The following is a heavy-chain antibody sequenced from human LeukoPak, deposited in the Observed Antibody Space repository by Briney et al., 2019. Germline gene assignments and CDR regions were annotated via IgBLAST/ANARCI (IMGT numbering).Heavy chain of an antibody. J-gene: IGHJ2*01. D-gene: IGHD6-19*01. CDR1: GFTFSSYG. CDR2: ISYDGSNK. V-gene: IGHV3-30*18. CDR3: AKEEQWLSKTDWYFDL. Sequence: GSLRLSCAASGFTFSSYGMHWVRQAPGKGLEWVAVISYDGSNKYYADSVKGRFTISRDNSKNTLYLQMNSLRAEDTAVYYCAKEEQWLSKTDWYFDLWGRGTLVTVSS.